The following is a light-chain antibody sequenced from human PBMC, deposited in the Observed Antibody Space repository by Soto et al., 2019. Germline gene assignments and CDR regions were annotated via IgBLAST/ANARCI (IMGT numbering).Light chain of an antibody. CDR3: SSYTSSRTHVV. J-gene: IGLJ2*01. CDR1: SSDVGGYNY. CDR2: DVS. Sequence: QSALTQPASGSGSPGQSITISCTGTSSDVGGYNYVSWYQQHPGKAPKLMIYDVSNRPSWVSNRFSGSKSGNTASLTISGLQAEDEADYYCSSYTSSRTHVVFGGGTKVT. V-gene: IGLV2-14*01.